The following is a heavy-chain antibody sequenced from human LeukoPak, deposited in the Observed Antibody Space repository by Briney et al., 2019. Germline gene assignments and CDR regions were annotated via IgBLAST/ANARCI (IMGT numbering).Heavy chain of an antibody. Sequence: GGSLRLSCAASGFTFTSYAMSWVRQAPGKGLEWVSAISGSGGSTYYADSVKGRFTISRDNSKNTLYLQMNSLRAEDTAVYYCAKGRITMVRGANDYWGQGTLVTVSS. V-gene: IGHV3-23*01. CDR2: ISGSGGST. CDR1: GFTFTSYA. J-gene: IGHJ4*02. D-gene: IGHD3-10*01. CDR3: AKGRITMVRGANDY.